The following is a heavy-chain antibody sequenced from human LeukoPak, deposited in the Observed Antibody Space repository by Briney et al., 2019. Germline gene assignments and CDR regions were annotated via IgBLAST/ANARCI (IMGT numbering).Heavy chain of an antibody. CDR3: ARDSQLWFGDLLYSHAFDY. V-gene: IGHV4-39*07. Sequence: PSVTLSLTCIVSRGSISSSNYYWGWFRQPPGKGLEWIGSIFYGATTYYNLSLKSRVTMSIDTSKNQFSLKLSSVTAADTAVYYCARDSQLWFGDLLYSHAFDYWGQGTLVTVSS. CDR2: IFYGATT. CDR1: RGSISSSNYY. D-gene: IGHD3-10*01. J-gene: IGHJ4*02.